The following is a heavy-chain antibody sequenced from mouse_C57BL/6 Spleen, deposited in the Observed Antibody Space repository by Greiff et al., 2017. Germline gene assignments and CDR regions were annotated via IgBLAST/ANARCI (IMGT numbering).Heavy chain of an antibody. Sequence: VHVKQSGPELVKPGASVKMSCKASGYTFTDYNMHWVKQSHGKSLEWIGYINPNNGGTSYNQKFKGKATLTVNKSSSTAYMELRSLTSEDSAVYYCARSGYYGTSWDFDVWGTGTTVTVSS. J-gene: IGHJ1*03. CDR1: GYTFTDYN. CDR3: ARSGYYGTSWDFDV. V-gene: IGHV1-22*01. CDR2: INPNNGGT. D-gene: IGHD1-1*01.